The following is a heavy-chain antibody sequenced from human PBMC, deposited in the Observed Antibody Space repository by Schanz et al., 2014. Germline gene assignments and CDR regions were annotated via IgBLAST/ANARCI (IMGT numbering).Heavy chain of an antibody. CDR2: ISSSGSYT. CDR1: GFTFSDYY. CDR3: ARGTDTAMEHRPFDY. V-gene: IGHV3-11*05. Sequence: QVQLVESGGGLVKPGGSLRLSCAASGFTFSDYYMSWIRQAPGKGLEWVSYISSSGSYTNYADSVKGRFTISRDNAKNSLYLQMNSLRVEDTAVYYCARGTDTAMEHRPFDYWGQGTLXTVSS. J-gene: IGHJ4*02. D-gene: IGHD5-18*01.